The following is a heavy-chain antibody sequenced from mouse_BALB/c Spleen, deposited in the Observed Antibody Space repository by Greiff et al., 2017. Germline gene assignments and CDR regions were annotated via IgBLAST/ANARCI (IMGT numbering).Heavy chain of an antibody. CDR1: GFNIKDYY. D-gene: IGHD2-14*01. CDR3: SAYYRHPFAY. CDR2: IDPENGDT. Sequence: EVQLQQSGAELVRSGASVKLSCTASGFNIKDYYMHWVKQRPEQGLEWIGWIDPENGDTEYAPKFQGKATMTADTSSNTAYLQLSSLTSEDTAVYYCSAYYRHPFAYWGQGTLVTVSA. V-gene: IGHV14-4*02. J-gene: IGHJ3*01.